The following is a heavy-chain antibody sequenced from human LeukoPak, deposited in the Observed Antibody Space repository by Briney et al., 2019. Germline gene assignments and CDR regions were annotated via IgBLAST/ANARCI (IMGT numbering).Heavy chain of an antibody. CDR2: IIPIFGTA. D-gene: IGHD1-26*01. CDR3: ARDSTPTYYSGTYYFEY. CDR1: GGTFSSYA. V-gene: IGHV1-69*05. Sequence: SVKVSCKASGGTFSSYAISWVRQAPGQGLEWMGRIIPIFGTANYGQKFQGRVTITTDESTSTAYMELSSLRSEDTAVYYCARDSTPTYYSGTYYFEYWGQGTLVTVSS. J-gene: IGHJ4*02.